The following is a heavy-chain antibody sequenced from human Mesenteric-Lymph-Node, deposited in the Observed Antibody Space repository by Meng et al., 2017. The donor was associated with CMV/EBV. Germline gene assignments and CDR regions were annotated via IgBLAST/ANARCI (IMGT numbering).Heavy chain of an antibody. CDR3: ARQLGYCSGGSCYFDF. CDR1: GFTFANYA. D-gene: IGHD2-15*01. J-gene: IGHJ4*02. V-gene: IGHV3-23*01. Sequence: GFTFANYAMSWVRQAPGKGLEWVSAINDGGENTYSADSVKGRFTISRDNSKNTLYLQMNSLRAEDTAVYYCARQLGYCSGGSCYFDFWGQGTLVTVSS. CDR2: INDGGENT.